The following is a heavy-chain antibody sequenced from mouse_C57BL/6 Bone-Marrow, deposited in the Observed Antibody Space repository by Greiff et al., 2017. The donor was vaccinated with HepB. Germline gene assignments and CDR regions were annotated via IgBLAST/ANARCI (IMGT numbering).Heavy chain of an antibody. CDR2: IYPGDGDT. V-gene: IGHV1-82*01. J-gene: IGHJ3*01. CDR3: ARETHYYGSMFAY. D-gene: IGHD1-1*01. Sequence: VQRVESGPELVKPGASVKISCKASGYAFSSSWMNWVKQRPGKGLEWIGRIYPGDGDTNYNGKFKGKATLTADKSSSTAYMQLRSLTSDDSAVYFCARETHYYGSMFAYWGQGTLVTVSA. CDR1: GYAFSSSW.